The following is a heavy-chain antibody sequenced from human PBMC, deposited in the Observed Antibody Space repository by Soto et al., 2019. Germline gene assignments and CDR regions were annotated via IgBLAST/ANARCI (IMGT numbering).Heavy chain of an antibody. J-gene: IGHJ6*02. CDR2: IYYTGHT. Sequence: SETLSVTCTVPGDAVSSVSYYWGWVREPPGKGLEWIGNIYYTGHTFYNPSLKSRVSISVDTSKNQFSLNLTSVTAADTAVYFCGRQYDFWSPYYYTMDVWGPGTTVTVSS. V-gene: IGHV4-39*01. CDR1: GDAVSSVSYY. D-gene: IGHD3-3*01. CDR3: GRQYDFWSPYYYTMDV.